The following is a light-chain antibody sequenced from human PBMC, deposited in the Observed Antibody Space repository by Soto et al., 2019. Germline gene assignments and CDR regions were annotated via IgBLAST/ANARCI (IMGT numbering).Light chain of an antibody. CDR3: ATWDDSLNGPE. CDR1: SSNIGSNS. V-gene: IGLV1-44*01. CDR2: SST. Sequence: QSVLTQPPSASGTPGQRVTISCSGSSSNIGSNSVNWYQQLPGTAPKLLIYSSTQRPSGVPDRFSGSKSGTSASLAIRGLQSEDEAHYYCATWDDSLNGPEFGGGTKLTVL. J-gene: IGLJ2*01.